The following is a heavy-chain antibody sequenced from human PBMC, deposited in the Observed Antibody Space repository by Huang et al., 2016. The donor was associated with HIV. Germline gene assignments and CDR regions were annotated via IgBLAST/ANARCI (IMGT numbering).Heavy chain of an antibody. CDR1: GGSITGSSYY. V-gene: IGHV4-39*01. Sequence: QLQLQGSGPGLVKPSETLSLTCTVSGGSITGSSYYWGWIRQPPGKGLEWGGSIYYSGSTGSNPSLKGRVTVAADTSKNQFSLKLSSVTAADTAVYYCARHFSYYDSSGYTPWDAFDIWGQGTMVTVSS. CDR3: ARHFSYYDSSGYTPWDAFDI. CDR2: IYYSGST. J-gene: IGHJ3*02. D-gene: IGHD3-22*01.